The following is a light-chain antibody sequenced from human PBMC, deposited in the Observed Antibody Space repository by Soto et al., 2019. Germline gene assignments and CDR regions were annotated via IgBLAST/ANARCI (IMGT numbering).Light chain of an antibody. J-gene: IGKJ5*01. CDR3: QQFDNRPPVT. CDR2: DAS. Sequence: EIVMTQSPATLSVSPGGIATLSRRASQSVNSNLAWYQQKPGQAPTLLIYDASTRATGIPVRFSGSGSGTEFTLTISNLQSEDFAVYYCQQFDNRPPVTFGQGTRLEIK. V-gene: IGKV3-15*01. CDR1: QSVNSN.